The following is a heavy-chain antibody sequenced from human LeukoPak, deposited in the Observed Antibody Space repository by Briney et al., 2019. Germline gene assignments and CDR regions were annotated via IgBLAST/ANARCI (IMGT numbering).Heavy chain of an antibody. CDR1: GFTFSSYS. V-gene: IGHV3-33*08. D-gene: IGHD6-6*01. CDR2: IWYDGSNK. CDR3: ARGTPRQLYYYYYYGMDV. Sequence: GSLRLSCAASGFTFSSYSMNWVRQAPGKGLEWVAVIWYDGSNKYYADSVKGRFTISRDNSKSTLYLQMNSLRAEDTAVYYCARGTPRQLYYYYYYGMDVWGQGTTVTVSS. J-gene: IGHJ6*02.